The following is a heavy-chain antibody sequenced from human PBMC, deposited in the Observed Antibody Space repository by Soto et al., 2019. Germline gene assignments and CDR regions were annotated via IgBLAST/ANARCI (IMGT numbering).Heavy chain of an antibody. D-gene: IGHD3-16*01. CDR2: IRSDGSIT. J-gene: IGHJ5*02. V-gene: IGHV3-74*01. Sequence: EVQLVESGGGLVQPGGSLRLSCAASGVTFSGYWMHWVRQALGKGLVWVSRIRSDGSITSYADAVKGRFTISRDNARNTLYLQMNSLRAEATAVYYCERSYLFYPWGPGTLVTVSS. CDR3: ERSYLFYP. CDR1: GVTFSGYW.